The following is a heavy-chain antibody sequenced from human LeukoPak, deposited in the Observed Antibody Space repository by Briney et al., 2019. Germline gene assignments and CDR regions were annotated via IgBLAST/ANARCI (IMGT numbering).Heavy chain of an antibody. CDR3: AREWRGYYYDSGGYYLLDAFDI. J-gene: IGHJ3*02. CDR1: GFTFSSYW. D-gene: IGHD3-22*01. Sequence: GGSLRLSCAASGFTFSSYWMHWVRHAPGKGLVWVSRINSDGSSTSYADSVKGRFTISRDNAKNMLYLQMNSLRAEDTAVYYCAREWRGYYYDSGGYYLLDAFDIWGQGTMVIVSS. V-gene: IGHV3-74*01. CDR2: INSDGSST.